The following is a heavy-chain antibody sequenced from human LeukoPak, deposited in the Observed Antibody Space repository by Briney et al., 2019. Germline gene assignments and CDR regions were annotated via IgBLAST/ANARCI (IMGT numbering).Heavy chain of an antibody. D-gene: IGHD3-3*01. Sequence: SSQTLSLTCTVSGGSISSGGYYWSWIRQHPGKGLEWIGYIYYSGSTYYNPSLKSRVTISVDTSKNQFSLKLSSVTAADTAVYYCARVQKGRYDFWSGYFRTDDYYYYYYMDLWGKGTTVTVSS. CDR3: ARVQKGRYDFWSGYFRTDDYYYYYYMDL. V-gene: IGHV4-31*03. J-gene: IGHJ6*03. CDR1: GGSISSGGYY. CDR2: IYYSGST.